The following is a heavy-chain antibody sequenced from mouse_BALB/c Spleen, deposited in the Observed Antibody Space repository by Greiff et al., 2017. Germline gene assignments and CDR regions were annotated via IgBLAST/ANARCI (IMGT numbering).Heavy chain of an antibody. Sequence: EVQLVESGPGLVKPSQSLSLTCTVTGYSITSDYAWNWIRQFPGNKLEWMGYISYSGSTSYNPSLKSRISITRDTSKNQFFLQLNSVTTEDTATYYCARAQGPYYYAMDYWGQGTSVTVSS. V-gene: IGHV3-2*02. CDR2: ISYSGST. D-gene: IGHD3-1*01. CDR3: ARAQGPYYYAMDY. J-gene: IGHJ4*01. CDR1: GYSITSDYA.